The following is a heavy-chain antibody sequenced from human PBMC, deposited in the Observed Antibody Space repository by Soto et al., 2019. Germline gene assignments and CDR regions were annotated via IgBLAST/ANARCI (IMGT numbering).Heavy chain of an antibody. J-gene: IGHJ4*02. CDR2: ISGSGVST. CDR3: AKYPPSYRSGHHIDY. D-gene: IGHD6-19*01. V-gene: IGHV3-23*01. CDR1: GFTFSSYA. Sequence: GGSLRLSCAASGFTFSSYAMSWVRQAPGKGLEWVSAISGSGVSTYYADSVKGRFTISRANSKNTLYLQMNSLRAEDKAVYDCAKYPPSYRSGHHIDYWGQGTLVTVSS.